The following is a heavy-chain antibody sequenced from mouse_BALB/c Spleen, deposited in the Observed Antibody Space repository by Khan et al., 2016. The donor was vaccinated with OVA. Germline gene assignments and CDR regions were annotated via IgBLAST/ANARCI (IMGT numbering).Heavy chain of an antibody. CDR1: GFTFSSFG. J-gene: IGHJ1*01. D-gene: IGHD2-1*01. CDR2: ISSGSSTI. Sequence: EVKLLESGGGLVQPGGSRKLSCAASGFTFSSFGMHWVRQAQKKGLEWVAYISSGSSTIYYVATVKGRFTISRDTPKNNLFLQMTSIRSEDTAMYYCARSGGNFHWYFDVWGAGTSVTVSS. V-gene: IGHV5-17*02. CDR3: ARSGGNFHWYFDV.